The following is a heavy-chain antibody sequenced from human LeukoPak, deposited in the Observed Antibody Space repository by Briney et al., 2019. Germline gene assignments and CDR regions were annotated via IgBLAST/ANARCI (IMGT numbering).Heavy chain of an antibody. Sequence: ARSLTLSCAASAFTFSNYAMHWVRQAPGNGLEWVGVIFFDVTTKYYADSVKGRFTISRDNSKNTLYLQMNSLRPEDTAVYYCARDPRGPTGYDSSGRDTFDYWGQGTLVTVSS. J-gene: IGHJ4*02. D-gene: IGHD3-22*01. CDR2: IFFDVTTK. V-gene: IGHV3-30*01. CDR1: AFTFSNYA. CDR3: ARDPRGPTGYDSSGRDTFDY.